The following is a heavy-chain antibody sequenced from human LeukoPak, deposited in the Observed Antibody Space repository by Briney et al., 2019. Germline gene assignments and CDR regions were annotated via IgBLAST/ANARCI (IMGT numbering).Heavy chain of an antibody. V-gene: IGHV1-8*01. D-gene: IGHD2-15*01. CDR1: GYTFTSYD. J-gene: IGHJ1*01. CDR2: MNPNSGIT. CDR3: ARGPPPYCSGDSCYSFLYFHH. Sequence: GSVTVSCMGCGYTFTSYDIDWVGQAAGQGLEGMGWMNPNSGITGYEQKFQGRVTMTRDPSISTAYLELNTLRSDDTAVYYCARGPPPYCSGDSCYSFLYFHHWGQGTLVTVSS.